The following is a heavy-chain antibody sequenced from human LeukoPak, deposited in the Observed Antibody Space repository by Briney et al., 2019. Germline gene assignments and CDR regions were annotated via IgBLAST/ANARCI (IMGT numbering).Heavy chain of an antibody. D-gene: IGHD3-3*01. CDR2: IRFDGSNK. J-gene: IGHJ4*02. CDR3: ARGGRGYYTPGY. CDR1: GFTFSSYW. V-gene: IGHV3-30*02. Sequence: PGGSLRLSCAASGFTFSSYWMSWVRQAPGKGLEWVAFIRFDGSNKYYADSVKGRFTISRDNAKNSLYLQMNSLRAEDTAVYYCARGGRGYYTPGYWGQGTLVTVSS.